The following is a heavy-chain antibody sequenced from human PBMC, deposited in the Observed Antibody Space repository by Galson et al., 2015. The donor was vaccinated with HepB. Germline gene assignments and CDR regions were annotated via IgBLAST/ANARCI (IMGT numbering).Heavy chain of an antibody. CDR2: ISWNSGSI. V-gene: IGHV3-9*01. D-gene: IGHD1-20*01. Sequence: LRLSCAASGFTFDDYAMHWVRQAPGKGLEWVSGISWNSGSIGYADSVKGRFTISRDNAKNSLYLQMNSLRAEDTALYYCAKVITGTTQGAFDIWGQGTMVTVSS. J-gene: IGHJ3*02. CDR1: GFTFDDYA. CDR3: AKVITGTTQGAFDI.